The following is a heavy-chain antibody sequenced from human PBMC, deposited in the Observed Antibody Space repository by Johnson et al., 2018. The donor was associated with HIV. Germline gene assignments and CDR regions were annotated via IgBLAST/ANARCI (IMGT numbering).Heavy chain of an antibody. V-gene: IGHV3-30*02. J-gene: IGHJ3*01. Sequence: VHLVESGGGVVQPGGSLRLSCAASGFNFNNYGMHWVRQAPGKGLEWVAFIRYDGGDKYYADSVKGRFTISRDISKNTLYLQIDSLRPEDSGVYYCAKGEAQEGWIQLQAYAFDFWGQGTMVTVSS. CDR3: AKGEAQEGWIQLQAYAFDF. CDR1: GFNFNNYG. D-gene: IGHD5-18*01. CDR2: IRYDGGDK.